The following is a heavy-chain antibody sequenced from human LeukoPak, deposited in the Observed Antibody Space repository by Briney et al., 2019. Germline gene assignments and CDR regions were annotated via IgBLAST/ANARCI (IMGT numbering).Heavy chain of an antibody. V-gene: IGHV1-46*01. Sequence: ASVKVSCKASGYTFTNYYIHWVRQAPGQGLECMGIINPGGGSTSYAQKFQGRVTMTRDMSTSTVYMELSSLRSEDTAVYYCARTTTVTYYYYYYMDVWGKGTTVTVSS. CDR3: ARTTTVTYYYYYYMDV. D-gene: IGHD4-17*01. CDR2: INPGGGST. J-gene: IGHJ6*03. CDR1: GYTFTNYY.